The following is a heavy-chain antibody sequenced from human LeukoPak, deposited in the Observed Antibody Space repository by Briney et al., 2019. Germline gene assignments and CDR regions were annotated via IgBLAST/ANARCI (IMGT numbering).Heavy chain of an antibody. D-gene: IGHD3-10*01. J-gene: IGHJ6*03. CDR1: GSTFTGYY. CDR2: INPNSGGT. Sequence: ASVKVSCKASGSTFTGYYMHWVRQAPGQGLEWMGWINPNSGGTNYAQKFQGRVTMTRDTSINTAYMELSRLRSDDSTVSYCASSVGYYYSYMDVCGKGTTVTVSS. V-gene: IGHV1-2*02. CDR3: ASSVGYYYSYMDV.